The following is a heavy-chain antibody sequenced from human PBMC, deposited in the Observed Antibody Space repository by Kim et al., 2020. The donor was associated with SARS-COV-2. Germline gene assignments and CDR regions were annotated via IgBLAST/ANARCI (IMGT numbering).Heavy chain of an antibody. V-gene: IGHV3-23*01. J-gene: IGHJ4*02. D-gene: IGHD1-20*01. Sequence: GGSLRLSCAASGFTFASYPMSWVRQAPGKGLEWLSAISGSGSNTYYAESVRGRFTISRDNSRDALYLQINSLRVEDTAIYYCAKEVLFIPITEATQLDYWGQGTLVTASS. CDR3: AKEVLFIPITEATQLDY. CDR2: ISGSGSNT. CDR1: GFTFASYP.